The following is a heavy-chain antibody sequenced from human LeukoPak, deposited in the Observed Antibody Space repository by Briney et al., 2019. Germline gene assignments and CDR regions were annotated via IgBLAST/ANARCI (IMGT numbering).Heavy chain of an antibody. Sequence: GGSLRLSFAASGFTFSSYRMNWVRQAPGKGLEWVSSISSSSSYIYYADSVRGRFTISRDNAKNSLYLQMNSLRAEDTAVYYCARDHSLYYYDSSGYSHWGQGTLVTVSS. CDR1: GFTFSSYR. J-gene: IGHJ4*02. CDR3: ARDHSLYYYDSSGYSH. V-gene: IGHV3-21*01. CDR2: ISSSSSYI. D-gene: IGHD3-22*01.